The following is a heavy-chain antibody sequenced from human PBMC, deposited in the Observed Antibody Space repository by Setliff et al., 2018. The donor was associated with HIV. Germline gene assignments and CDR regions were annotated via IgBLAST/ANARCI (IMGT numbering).Heavy chain of an antibody. D-gene: IGHD5-18*01. J-gene: IGHJ4*02. V-gene: IGHV4-4*02. Sequence: SETLSLTCAVSGGSISSSNWWSWVRQPPGKGLEWIGEIYHGGSTNHSPSLKSRVTISVDKSKNQFSLKLSSVTAADTAVYYCARDGGYSYGIGGITYYFDYWGQGTLVTVSS. CDR2: IYHGGST. CDR3: ARDGGYSYGIGGITYYFDY. CDR1: GGSISSSNW.